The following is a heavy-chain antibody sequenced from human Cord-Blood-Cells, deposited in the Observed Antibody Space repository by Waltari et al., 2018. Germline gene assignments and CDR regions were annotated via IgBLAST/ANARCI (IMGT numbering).Heavy chain of an antibody. CDR1: GFTFDDYA. CDR2: ISWNSGSI. CDR3: AKDIGYCSSTSCYDAFDI. D-gene: IGHD2-2*01. Sequence: EVQLVESGGGLVQPGRSLRLSCAASGFTFDDYAMHWVRQDPGKGLAWVSGISWNSGSIGYADFVKGRFTIPRDNAKNSLYLQMNSLRAEDMALYYCAKDIGYCSSTSCYDAFDIWGQGTMVTVSS. V-gene: IGHV3-9*03. J-gene: IGHJ3*02.